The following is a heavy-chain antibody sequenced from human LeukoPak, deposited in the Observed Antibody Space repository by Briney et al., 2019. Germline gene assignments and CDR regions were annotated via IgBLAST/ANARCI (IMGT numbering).Heavy chain of an antibody. Sequence: ASVTVSCTASGYTFTNYYIHWVREAPGQGLEWMGIINPRDVSTSYAQKFQGRVTVTRDTSTSTVYMELSSLRSEDTAVYYCAREAQTTVTFWFDPWGQGTLVTVSS. CDR2: INPRDVST. J-gene: IGHJ5*02. D-gene: IGHD4-11*01. CDR3: AREAQTTVTFWFDP. V-gene: IGHV1-46*01. CDR1: GYTFTNYY.